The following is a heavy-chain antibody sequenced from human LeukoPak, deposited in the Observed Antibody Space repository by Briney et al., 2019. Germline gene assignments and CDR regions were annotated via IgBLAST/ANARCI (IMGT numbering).Heavy chain of an antibody. D-gene: IGHD3-3*01. CDR2: ISSNGGST. J-gene: IGHJ5*02. Sequence: GGSLRLSCAASGFTFSTYAMHWVRQAPGKGLEYVSAISSNGGSTYYANSVKGRFTISRDNSKNTLYLQMGSLRAEDMAVYYCARVRIPSTIFGVVPNPWCFDPWGQGTLVTVSS. CDR1: GFTFSTYA. V-gene: IGHV3-64*01. CDR3: ARVRIPSTIFGVVPNPWCFDP.